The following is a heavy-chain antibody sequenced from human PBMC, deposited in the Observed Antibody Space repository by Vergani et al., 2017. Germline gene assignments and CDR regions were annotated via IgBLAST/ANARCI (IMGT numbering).Heavy chain of an antibody. CDR3: ARDPVPYYEILTGYYGLDV. V-gene: IGHV3-48*01. Sequence: EVQLVESGGGLVQPGGSLRLSCAASGFIFRSHSMNWVRQAPGKGLEWVSYISSDGRTSYYADSVKGRFTISRDNAKNSLYLKMKSLRAEDTAVYYCARDPVPYYEILTGYYGLDVWGQGTTVTVSS. D-gene: IGHD3-9*01. CDR2: ISSDGRTS. CDR1: GFIFRSHS. J-gene: IGHJ6*02.